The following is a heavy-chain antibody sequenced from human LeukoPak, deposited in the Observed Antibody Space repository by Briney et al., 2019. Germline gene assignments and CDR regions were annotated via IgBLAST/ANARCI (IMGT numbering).Heavy chain of an antibody. Sequence: GGSLRVSCAASGLSISSYRMTWVRQAPGKGLEWVSFISISSNYIYYADSVKGRFTISRDNSKNTLYLQMDTLRAEDTAVYYCARDNSRVLFGYYYDSSGYFDYFDYWGQGTLVTVSS. CDR2: ISISSNYI. CDR3: ARDNSRVLFGYYYDSSGYFDYFDY. CDR1: GLSISSYR. D-gene: IGHD3-22*01. V-gene: IGHV3-21*01. J-gene: IGHJ4*02.